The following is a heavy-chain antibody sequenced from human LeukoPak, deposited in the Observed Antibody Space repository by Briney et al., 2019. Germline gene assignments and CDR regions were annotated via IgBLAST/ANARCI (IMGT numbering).Heavy chain of an antibody. CDR3: ARQKADAGYDSPFDL. CDR2: IIPMFGTT. CDR1: GGTFGSYV. Sequence: ASVKVSCKASGGTFGSYVINWVRQAPGQGLEWMGGIIPMFGTTHFAQNFQGRVTITADESTSTVFMEVGSLRSEDRAVYYCARQKADAGYDSPFDLWGQGTPVTVSS. V-gene: IGHV1-69*13. D-gene: IGHD5-12*01. J-gene: IGHJ4*02.